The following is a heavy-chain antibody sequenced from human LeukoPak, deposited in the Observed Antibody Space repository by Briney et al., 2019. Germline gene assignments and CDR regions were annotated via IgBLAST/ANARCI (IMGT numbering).Heavy chain of an antibody. D-gene: IGHD3-9*01. CDR3: ANAEGLLRYFDWSPSFGY. Sequence: RGSLRLSCAASGFTFSSYAMSWVRQAPGKGLEWVAPINGSGGSTYYADSVKGRFTISRDNSKNTLYLQMNSLRAEDTAVYYRANAEGLLRYFDWSPSFGYWGQGTLVTVSS. CDR2: INGSGGST. CDR1: GFTFSSYA. V-gene: IGHV3-23*01. J-gene: IGHJ4*02.